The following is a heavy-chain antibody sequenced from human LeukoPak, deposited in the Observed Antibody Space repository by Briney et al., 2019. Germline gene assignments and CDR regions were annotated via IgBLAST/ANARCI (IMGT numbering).Heavy chain of an antibody. J-gene: IGHJ4*02. CDR2: INPSGVTT. Sequence: ASVKVSCKASGYTFTSYYMHWVRQAPGQGLEWMGIINPSGVTTIYAQKFQGRVTVNRDTSTSTVYMELSSLRSEDTAVYYCARDLGGRSGSLDYWGQGTLVTVSS. V-gene: IGHV1-46*01. CDR3: ARDLGGRSGSLDY. CDR1: GYTFTSYY. D-gene: IGHD3-22*01.